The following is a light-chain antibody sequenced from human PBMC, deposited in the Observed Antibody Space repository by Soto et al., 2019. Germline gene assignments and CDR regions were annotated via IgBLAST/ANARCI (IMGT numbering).Light chain of an antibody. CDR3: QHYNSYPEA. V-gene: IGKV1-5*03. CDR2: KAS. J-gene: IGKJ1*01. CDR1: QTISSW. Sequence: DIHMTQSPSTLSGSVGDRVTITCRACQTISSWLAWYQQKPGKAPKLLIYKASTLKSGVPSRFSGSGSGTEFTLTISSLQPDDFATYYCQHYNSYPEAFGQGTKVDI.